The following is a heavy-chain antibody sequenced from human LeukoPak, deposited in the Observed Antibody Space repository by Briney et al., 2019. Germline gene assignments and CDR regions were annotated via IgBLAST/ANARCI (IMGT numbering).Heavy chain of an antibody. J-gene: IGHJ4*02. CDR2: IYPGDSDT. Sequence: GESLKISCKASGYIFTTSWIGWVRRMPGKGLEWMGIIYPGDSDTRYSPSFQGQVTISADRSITTAYLQWSSLKASDTAMYYCARTYSGSYYGLDYWGQGTLVTVSS. V-gene: IGHV5-51*01. CDR1: GYIFTTSW. D-gene: IGHD1-26*01. CDR3: ARTYSGSYYGLDY.